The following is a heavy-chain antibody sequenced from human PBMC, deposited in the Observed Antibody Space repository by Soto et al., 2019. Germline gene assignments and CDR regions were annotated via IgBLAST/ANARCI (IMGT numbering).Heavy chain of an antibody. D-gene: IGHD3-10*01. Sequence: GGSLRLSCAASGFTFSNAWMSWVRQAPGKGLEWVGRIKSKTDGGTTDYAAPVKGRFTISRDDSKNTLYLQMNSLKTEDTAVYYCTTDPAIFTMVGGVFVPYYYGRTVGGKGTRVTFSS. J-gene: IGHJ6*04. CDR2: IKSKTDGGTT. V-gene: IGHV3-15*01. CDR3: TTDPAIFTMVGGVFVPYYYGRTV. CDR1: GFTFSNAW.